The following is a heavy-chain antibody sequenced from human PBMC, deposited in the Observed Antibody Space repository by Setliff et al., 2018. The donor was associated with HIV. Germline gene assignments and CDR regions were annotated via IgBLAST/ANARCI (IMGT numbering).Heavy chain of an antibody. J-gene: IGHJ3*02. V-gene: IGHV4-59*12. CDR3: ARVSQDLLGAFDI. Sequence: SETLSLTCTVSGGSISTYYWSWIRQPPGKGLEWIGYISYSGSTNYNPSLKSRLIISVDSSKNQFFLNLTSVTAADTAMYYCARVSQDLLGAFDIWGQGTLVTVSS. CDR2: ISYSGST. CDR1: GGSISTYY. D-gene: IGHD7-27*01.